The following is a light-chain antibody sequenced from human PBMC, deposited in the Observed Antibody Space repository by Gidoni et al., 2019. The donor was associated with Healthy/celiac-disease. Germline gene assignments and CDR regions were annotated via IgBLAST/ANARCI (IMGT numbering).Light chain of an antibody. Sequence: DIQMTQSPSSLSASVGDRVTITCRTSQSIDSYLTWYQQKPGKAPELLIYAASSLQSGVPSRFSGSGSGTDFTLTISRLQPEDFATYYCQQSYNTPWTFGQGTKVEIK. V-gene: IGKV1-39*01. CDR1: QSIDSY. CDR2: AAS. J-gene: IGKJ1*01. CDR3: QQSYNTPWT.